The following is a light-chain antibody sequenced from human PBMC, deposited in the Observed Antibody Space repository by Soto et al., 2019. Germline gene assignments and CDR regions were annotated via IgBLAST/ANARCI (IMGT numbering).Light chain of an antibody. CDR2: DVS. Sequence: QSALTQPRSVSGSPGQSVTISCTGTSSDVGGYNYVSWYQQHPGKAPKFVIYDVSKRPSGVPDRFSGSKSGNTASLTISGLQAEDEADYYCCSSAGTYTFVFGGGTQLTVL. CDR3: CSSAGTYTFV. J-gene: IGLJ3*02. CDR1: SSDVGGYNY. V-gene: IGLV2-11*01.